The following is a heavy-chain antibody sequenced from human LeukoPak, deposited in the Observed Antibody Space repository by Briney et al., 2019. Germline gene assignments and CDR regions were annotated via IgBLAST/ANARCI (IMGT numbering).Heavy chain of an antibody. J-gene: IGHJ4*02. Sequence: QAGGSLRLSCAASGFTFSTYSMGWVRQAPGKGLEWVSVINNYGGSTFYADSVKGRFTISRDNSKNTLYLQMNSLRAEDTAVYYCARYWNDRYFDYWGQGTLVTVSS. D-gene: IGHD1-1*01. CDR1: GFTFSTYS. V-gene: IGHV3-23*01. CDR2: INNYGGST. CDR3: ARYWNDRYFDY.